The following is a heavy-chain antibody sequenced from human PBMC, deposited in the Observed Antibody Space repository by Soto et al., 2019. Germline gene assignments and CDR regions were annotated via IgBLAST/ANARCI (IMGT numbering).Heavy chain of an antibody. CDR1: GGSISSYY. CDR2: IYYSGST. CDR3: ARDKLDFWSGYPYYYYGMDV. J-gene: IGHJ6*02. V-gene: IGHV4-59*01. Sequence: SETLSLTCTVSGGSISSYYWSWIRQPPGKGLEWIGYIYYSGSTNYNPSLKSRVTISVDTSKNQFSLKLSSVTAADTAVYYCARDKLDFWSGYPYYYYGMDVWGQGTTVTVSS. D-gene: IGHD3-3*01.